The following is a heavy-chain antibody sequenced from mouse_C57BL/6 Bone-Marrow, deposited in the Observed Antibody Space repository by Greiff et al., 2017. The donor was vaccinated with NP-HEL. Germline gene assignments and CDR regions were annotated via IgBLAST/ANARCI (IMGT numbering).Heavy chain of an antibody. V-gene: IGHV1-54*01. J-gene: IGHJ1*03. CDR1: GYAFTNYL. Sequence: QVQLQQSGAELVRPGTSVKVSCKASGYAFTNYLIEWVKQRPGQGLEWIGVINPGSGGTNYNEKFKGKATLTADKSSSTAYMQLSSLTSEDSAVFCGARGYAVSSPGYFDVGGTGTTVPVP. CDR3: ARGYAVSSPGYFDV. CDR2: INPGSGGT. D-gene: IGHD1-1*01.